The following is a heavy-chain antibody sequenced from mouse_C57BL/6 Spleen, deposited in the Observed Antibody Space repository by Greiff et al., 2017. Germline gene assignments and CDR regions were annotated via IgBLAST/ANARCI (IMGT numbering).Heavy chain of an antibody. CDR3: ARVGYYYGSSQYYFDY. V-gene: IGHV1-69*01. CDR1: GYTFTSYW. D-gene: IGHD1-1*01. Sequence: QVQLQQPGAELVMPGASVKLSCKASGYTFTSYWMHWVKQRPGQGLEWIGEIDPSDSYTNYNQKFKGKSTLTVDKSSSTAYMQLSSLTSEDSAVYYCARVGYYYGSSQYYFDYWGQGTTLTVSS. J-gene: IGHJ2*01. CDR2: IDPSDSYT.